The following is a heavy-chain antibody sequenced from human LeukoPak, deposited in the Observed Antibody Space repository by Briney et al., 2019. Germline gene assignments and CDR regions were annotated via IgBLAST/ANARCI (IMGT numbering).Heavy chain of an antibody. Sequence: GESLKISCKGSGYSFTTYWIGWVRQMPGKGLGWMGIIYPGDSDTRYSPSFQGQVTFSVDKSISTAYLQWSSLKASDSAMYYCARRTVTTAPHFDYWGQGTLVTVSS. CDR1: GYSFTTYW. CDR2: IYPGDSDT. J-gene: IGHJ4*02. V-gene: IGHV5-51*01. CDR3: ARRTVTTAPHFDY. D-gene: IGHD4-17*01.